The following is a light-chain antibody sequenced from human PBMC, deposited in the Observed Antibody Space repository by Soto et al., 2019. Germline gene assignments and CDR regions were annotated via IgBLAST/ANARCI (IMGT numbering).Light chain of an antibody. V-gene: IGKV3-20*01. Sequence: EIVLTQSPGTVSLSPGERATLSCSASQSISANYLAWYQQKPGQAPRLLIYGVSIRATGIPDRFTGSGSGPDFTRNISGLEPEECAVYYCQQYGVLPKTFGQGTTVEIK. J-gene: IGKJ1*01. CDR2: GVS. CDR1: QSISANY. CDR3: QQYGVLPKT.